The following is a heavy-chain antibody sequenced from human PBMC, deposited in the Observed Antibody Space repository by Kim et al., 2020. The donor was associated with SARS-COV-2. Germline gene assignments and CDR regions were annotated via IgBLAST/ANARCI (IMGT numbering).Heavy chain of an antibody. CDR3: ARVSGYSSGWYPY. J-gene: IGHJ4*02. CDR1: GGSISSYY. Sequence: SETLSLTCTVPGGSISSYYWSWIRQPPGKGLEWIGYIYYSGSTNYNPSLKSRVTISVDTSKNQFSLKLSSVTAADTAGYYCARVSGYSSGWYPYWGQGTL. D-gene: IGHD6-19*01. V-gene: IGHV4-59*01. CDR2: IYYSGST.